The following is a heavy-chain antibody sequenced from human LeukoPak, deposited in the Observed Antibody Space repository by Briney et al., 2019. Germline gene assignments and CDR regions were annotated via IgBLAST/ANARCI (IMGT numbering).Heavy chain of an antibody. D-gene: IGHD3-10*01. CDR1: GYTFTRYG. J-gene: IGHJ4*02. CDR3: ARAQTTGFGESIDY. CDR2: ISVYNGNT. V-gene: IGHV1-18*01. Sequence: ASVKVSCKASGYTFTRYGISWVRQAPGQGLEWMGWISVYNGNTNYAEKLQGRVTVTTDTSTTTAYMELRSLRSDDTAVYYCARAQTTGFGESIDYWGQGTLVTVSS.